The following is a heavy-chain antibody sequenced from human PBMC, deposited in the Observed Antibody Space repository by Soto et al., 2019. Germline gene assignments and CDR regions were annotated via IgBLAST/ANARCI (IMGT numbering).Heavy chain of an antibody. J-gene: IGHJ4*02. Sequence: GGSLRLSCAASGFTFSSYAMSWVRQAPGKGLEWVSAISGSGLSTYYADSVKGRFTISRDNSKLYLQMNSLRAEDTAVYYCAKGRGYCSNTTYYVGSDYRAQRTLVTVSS. CDR2: ISGSGLST. D-gene: IGHD2-2*01. CDR1: GFTFSSYA. CDR3: AKGRGYCSNTTYYVGSDY. V-gene: IGHV3-23*01.